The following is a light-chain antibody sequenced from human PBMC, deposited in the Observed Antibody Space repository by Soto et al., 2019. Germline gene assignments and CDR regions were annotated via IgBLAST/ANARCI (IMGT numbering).Light chain of an antibody. CDR1: QSVSSN. Sequence: EIVMTQSPATLSVSPGERATLSCRASQSVSSNLAWYQQKPGQAPRLLIYSASTRATGIPARFSGSGSGTEFTLTINSLPSEDFAVYYCQQCNNWPLTFGGGTKVEI. V-gene: IGKV3-15*01. J-gene: IGKJ4*01. CDR3: QQCNNWPLT. CDR2: SAS.